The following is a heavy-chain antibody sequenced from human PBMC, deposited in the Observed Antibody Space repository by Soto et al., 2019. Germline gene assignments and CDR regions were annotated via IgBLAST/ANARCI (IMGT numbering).Heavy chain of an antibody. CDR3: ARVPGP. Sequence: SETLSLTCAVSGDSIGSGGYFWSWIRQPPGKGLEWIGYIYHSGSTYYNPSLKSRVTISVDRSKNQFSLKLSSVTAADTAVYYCARVPGPWGQGTLVTVS. J-gene: IGHJ5*02. CDR1: GDSIGSGGYF. V-gene: IGHV4-30-2*01. CDR2: IYHSGST.